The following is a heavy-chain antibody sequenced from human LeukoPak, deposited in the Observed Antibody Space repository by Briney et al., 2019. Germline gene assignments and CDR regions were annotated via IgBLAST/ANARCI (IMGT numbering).Heavy chain of an antibody. CDR2: ISGSSGII. J-gene: IGHJ4*02. D-gene: IGHD1/OR15-1a*01. Sequence: GGSLRLSCAASGFTFNTYTMNWVRQAPGKGLEWVSYISGSSGIIDYADSVRGRFTISRDNAKNSLYLQMNSLRAEDTAVYYCARDRLEHPYDYWGQGTLVTVSS. CDR3: ARDRLEHPYDY. CDR1: GFTFNTYT. V-gene: IGHV3-48*01.